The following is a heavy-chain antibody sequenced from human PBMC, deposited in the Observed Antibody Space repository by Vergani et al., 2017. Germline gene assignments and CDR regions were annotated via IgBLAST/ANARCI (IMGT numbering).Heavy chain of an antibody. V-gene: IGHV3-7*04. CDR1: GFTFSSYW. D-gene: IGHD3-10*02. CDR2: IKQDGSEK. Sequence: EVQLVESGGGLVQPGGSLRLSCAASGFTFSSYWMSWVRQAQGKGLEWVANIKQDGSEKYYVDSVKGRFTISRDNANNSLYLQMNSLRAEDTAVYYCAREDYVNAFDIWGQGTMVTVSS. J-gene: IGHJ3*02. CDR3: AREDYVNAFDI.